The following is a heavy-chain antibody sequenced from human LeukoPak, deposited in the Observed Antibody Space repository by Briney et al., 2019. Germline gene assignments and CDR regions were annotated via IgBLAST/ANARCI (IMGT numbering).Heavy chain of an antibody. CDR1: GGSISSYY. D-gene: IGHD3-10*01. CDR3: ARDGYYYGSGSYYNPFGY. V-gene: IGHV4-4*07. Sequence: PSETLSLTCTVSGGSISSYYWSWIRQPAGKGLEWIGRIYTSGSTNYNPSLKSRVTMSVDTSKNQFSLKLSSVTAADTAVYYCARDGYYYGSGSYYNPFGYWGQGTLVTVSP. J-gene: IGHJ4*02. CDR2: IYTSGST.